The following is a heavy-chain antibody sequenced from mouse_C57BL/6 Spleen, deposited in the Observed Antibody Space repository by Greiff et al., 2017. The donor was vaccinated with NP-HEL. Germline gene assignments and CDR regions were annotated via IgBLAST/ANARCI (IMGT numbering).Heavy chain of an antibody. CDR2: INPNNGGT. J-gene: IGHJ3*01. CDR3: ARRGYDYDEWFAY. CDR1: GYTFTDYN. V-gene: IGHV1-22*01. Sequence: VQLQESGPELVKPGASVKMSCKASGYTFTDYNMHWVKQSHGKSLEWIGYINPNNGGTSYNQKFKGKATLTVNKSSSTAYMELRSLTSEDSAVYYCARRGYDYDEWFAYWGQGTLVTVSA. D-gene: IGHD2-4*01.